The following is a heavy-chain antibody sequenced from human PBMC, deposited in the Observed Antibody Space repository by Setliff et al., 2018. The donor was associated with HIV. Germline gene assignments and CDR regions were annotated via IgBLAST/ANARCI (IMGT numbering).Heavy chain of an antibody. D-gene: IGHD1-26*01. CDR2: MSGSGGRT. Sequence: ETLSLTCTVSGASISSSGYYWSWVRQAPGKGLEWVSAMSGSGGRTHYADSVKGRFTISRDDSKNTVYLQMSSLRVEDTAMYFCVRELGMTSDFWGQKTLVTVSS. CDR1: GASISSSGY. CDR3: VRELGMTSDF. J-gene: IGHJ4*02. V-gene: IGHV3-23*01.